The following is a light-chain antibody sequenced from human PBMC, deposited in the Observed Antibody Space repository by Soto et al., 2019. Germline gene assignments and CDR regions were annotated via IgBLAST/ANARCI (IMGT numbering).Light chain of an antibody. CDR1: SSNNGAGYD. V-gene: IGLV1-40*01. CDR2: GNS. Sequence: QSALTQPPSVSGAPGQRVTISCTGSSSNNGAGYDVHWYQQLPGTAPKLLIYGNSNRPSGVPDRFSGSKSGTSASLAITGLQAEDEADYYCQSYDSSLSGSRVFGNGTKVTVL. J-gene: IGLJ1*01. CDR3: QSYDSSLSGSRV.